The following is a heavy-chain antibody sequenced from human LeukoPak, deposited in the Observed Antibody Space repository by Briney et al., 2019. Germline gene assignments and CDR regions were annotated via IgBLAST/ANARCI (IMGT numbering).Heavy chain of an antibody. CDR1: GFTVSSNY. D-gene: IGHD2-15*01. V-gene: IGHV3-53*01. J-gene: IGHJ4*02. CDR2: IYSGGST. Sequence: GGSLRLSCAASGFTVSSNYMSWVRQAPGKGLEWVSVIYSGGSTYYADSVKGRFTISRDNSKNTLYLQMNSLRAEDTAVYYCARFVVVVAATPNLGDGRSFDYWGQGTLVTVSS. CDR3: ARFVVVVAATPNLGDGRSFDY.